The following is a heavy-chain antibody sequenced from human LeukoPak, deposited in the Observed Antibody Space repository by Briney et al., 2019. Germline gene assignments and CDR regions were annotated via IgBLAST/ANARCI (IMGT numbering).Heavy chain of an antibody. CDR1: GYTFTSYG. V-gene: IGHV1-18*01. Sequence: ASVKVSCKASGYTFTSYGISWVRRAPGQGLEWMGWISAYNGNTNYAQKLQGRVTMTTDTSTSTAYMELRSLRSDDTAVYYCARDLQYYDFWSGYSPDYYMDVWGKGTTVTVSS. J-gene: IGHJ6*03. D-gene: IGHD3-3*01. CDR2: ISAYNGNT. CDR3: ARDLQYYDFWSGYSPDYYMDV.